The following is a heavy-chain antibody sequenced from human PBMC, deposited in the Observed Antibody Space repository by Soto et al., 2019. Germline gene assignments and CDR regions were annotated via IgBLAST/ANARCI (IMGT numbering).Heavy chain of an antibody. Sequence: GGSLRLSCAASGFTFSSYGMHWVRQAPGKGLEWVAVIWYDGSNKYYADSVKGRFTISRDNSKNTLYLQMNSLRAEDTAVYYCARGGDYYDSSGYYPYYFDYWGQGTLVTVSS. CDR2: IWYDGSNK. J-gene: IGHJ4*02. CDR3: ARGGDYYDSSGYYPYYFDY. V-gene: IGHV3-33*01. CDR1: GFTFSSYG. D-gene: IGHD3-22*01.